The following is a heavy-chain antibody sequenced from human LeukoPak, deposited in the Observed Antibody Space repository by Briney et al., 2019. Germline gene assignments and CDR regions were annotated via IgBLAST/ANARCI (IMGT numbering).Heavy chain of an antibody. CDR2: ISSSSSYI. V-gene: IGHV3-21*01. CDR3: ARSPMVRGVIIYDY. Sequence: KTGGSLRLSCAASGFTFSSYSMNWVRQAPGKGLEWVSSISSSSSYIYYADSVKGRFTISRDNAKNSLYLQMNSLRAEDTAVYYCARSPMVRGVIIYDYWGQGTLVTVSS. D-gene: IGHD3-10*01. CDR1: GFTFSSYS. J-gene: IGHJ4*02.